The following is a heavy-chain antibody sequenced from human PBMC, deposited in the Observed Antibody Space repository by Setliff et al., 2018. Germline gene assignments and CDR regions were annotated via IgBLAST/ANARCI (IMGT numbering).Heavy chain of an antibody. J-gene: IGHJ1*01. Sequence: SETLSLTCSVPGGSISPYYWIWIRQSPGKGLEWIGYIFYSGRARYNPSLESRVTMSVDTSKNQISLKLTSVTAAYTAVYYCARQDRFYDRSVFVEYFQHWGQGALVTVSS. CDR1: GGSISPYY. CDR2: IFYSGRA. V-gene: IGHV4-59*08. D-gene: IGHD3-22*01. CDR3: ARQDRFYDRSVFVEYFQH.